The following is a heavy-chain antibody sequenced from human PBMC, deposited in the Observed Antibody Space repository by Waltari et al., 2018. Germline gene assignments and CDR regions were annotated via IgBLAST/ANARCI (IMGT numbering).Heavy chain of an antibody. V-gene: IGHV3-74*01. Sequence: EEQLVESGGGLIQPGESLRVSCVVSGFTFSRYWMNWVRQAPGKGLGWVARSNSVWSDTSYADSVKGRFTISRDNAKNTVYLQMKSLRAEDTAVYYCARVARKTYSSPVPGRDYYYGMDVWGLGTTVTVSS. J-gene: IGHJ6*02. D-gene: IGHD6-13*01. CDR2: SNSVWSDT. CDR1: GFTFSRYW. CDR3: ARVARKTYSSPVPGRDYYYGMDV.